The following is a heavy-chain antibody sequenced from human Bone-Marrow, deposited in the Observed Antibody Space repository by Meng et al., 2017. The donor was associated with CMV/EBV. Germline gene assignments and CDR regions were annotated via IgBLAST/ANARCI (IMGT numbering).Heavy chain of an antibody. CDR1: GASIRGYY. J-gene: IGHJ4*02. D-gene: IGHD6-13*01. Sequence: SETLSLTCTVSGASIRGYYWSWIRQPPGKGLEWIGYIVDSGNTNYIPSLKNRLTMSVDTSKNQFSLELSSVTAADTAVYYCARGPAAAATKYQFDCWGQGMLVTVSS. CDR2: IVDSGNT. V-gene: IGHV4-59*01. CDR3: ARGPAAAATKYQFDC.